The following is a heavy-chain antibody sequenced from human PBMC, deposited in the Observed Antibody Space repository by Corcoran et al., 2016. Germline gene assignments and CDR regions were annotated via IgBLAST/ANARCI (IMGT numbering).Heavy chain of an antibody. D-gene: IGHD3-3*01. V-gene: IGHV1-46*04. CDR3: ARESGSWSVDY. CDR2: INPRDGIE. J-gene: IGHJ4*02. Sequence: QVQLVESEAEVKKPGASVKVSCQASGYSFSGHNMQWVRQAPGHGLEWMGIINPRDGIETYAQKLQDRVTMTRDTSTSTVYMELSSLKFEDTALYYCARESGSWSVDYWGQGTLVTVSS. CDR1: GYSFSGHN.